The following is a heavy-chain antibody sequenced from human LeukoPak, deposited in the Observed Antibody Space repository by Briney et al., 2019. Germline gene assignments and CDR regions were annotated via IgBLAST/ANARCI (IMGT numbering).Heavy chain of an antibody. CDR1: GFTFSSYS. V-gene: IGHV3-21*01. CDR2: ISSSSSYI. Sequence: GGSLRLSCAASGFTFSSYSMNWVRQAPGKGLEWVLSISSSSSYIYYADSVKGRFTISRDNAKNPLYLQMNSLRAEDTAVYYCASDLAYCGGDCYLDSNWGQGTLVTVSS. CDR3: ASDLAYCGGDCYLDSN. J-gene: IGHJ4*02. D-gene: IGHD2-21*02.